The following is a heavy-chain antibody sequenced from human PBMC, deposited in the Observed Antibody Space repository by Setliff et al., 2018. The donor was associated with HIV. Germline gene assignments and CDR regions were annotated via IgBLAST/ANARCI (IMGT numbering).Heavy chain of an antibody. CDR2: IFSSGRT. J-gene: IGHJ5*02. Sequence: PSETLSLTCTVSGGSISSYCWNWIRQAPGRGLEWIGFIFSSGRTKYNPSLQSRVTMSIDTSKNQFSLKLTSVPAADTAVYYCARRIENSGSFPDKNWFDTWGQGGLVTVSS. D-gene: IGHD3-10*01. CDR1: GGSISSYC. V-gene: IGHV4-4*09. CDR3: ARRIENSGSFPDKNWFDT.